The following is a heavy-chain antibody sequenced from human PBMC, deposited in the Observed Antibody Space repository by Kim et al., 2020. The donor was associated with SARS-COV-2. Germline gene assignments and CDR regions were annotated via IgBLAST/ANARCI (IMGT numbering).Heavy chain of an antibody. J-gene: IGHJ4*02. D-gene: IGHD2-21*02. Sequence: GGSLRLSCAASGFTFSSHAMSWVRQAPGKGLEWVSAITNRGTGTYYAASVKGRFTISRDNSKNTLYLQMNSLRAEDTALYYCAKDSSWERCGGDCSAGYWGRGTLVTVAS. V-gene: IGHV3-23*01. CDR1: GFTFSSHA. CDR2: ITNRGTGT. CDR3: AKDSSWERCGGDCSAGY.